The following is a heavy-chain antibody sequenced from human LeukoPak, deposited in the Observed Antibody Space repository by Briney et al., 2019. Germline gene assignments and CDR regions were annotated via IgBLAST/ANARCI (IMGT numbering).Heavy chain of an antibody. Sequence: GESLRLSCAASGFPFSSYSMSWVRQPPGKGLEWVSSISISNGYIYYADPVKSRFTSSRDNAKNSLFPQMNSLRAQDTAVYYCARSGSGRYAHWGERTLVTVSS. D-gene: IGHD3-10*01. J-gene: IGHJ4*02. CDR2: ISISNGYI. CDR3: ARSGSGRYAH. V-gene: IGHV3-21*01. CDR1: GFPFSSYS.